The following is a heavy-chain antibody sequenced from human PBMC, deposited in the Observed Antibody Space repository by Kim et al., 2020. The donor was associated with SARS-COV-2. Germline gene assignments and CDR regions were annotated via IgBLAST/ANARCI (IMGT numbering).Heavy chain of an antibody. CDR2: ISGSGGST. CDR1: GFTFSSYA. D-gene: IGHD3-3*01. CDR3: AKDRGYDFWSGPNNI. Sequence: LSLTCAASGFTFSSYAMSWVRQAPGKGLVWVSAISGSGGSTYYADSVKGRFTISRDNSKNTLYLQMNSLRAEDTAVYYCAKDRGYDFWSGPNNIWGQGTIVTVSS. V-gene: IGHV3-23*01. J-gene: IGHJ3*02.